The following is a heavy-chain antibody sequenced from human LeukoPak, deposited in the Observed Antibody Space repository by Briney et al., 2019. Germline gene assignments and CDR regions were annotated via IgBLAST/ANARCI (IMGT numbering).Heavy chain of an antibody. Sequence: GESLRLSCAASRISVSNNCMSWVRQAPGKGLEFVSVIYAGGDTFYADSVKGRFTISRDSSKNTLYLHMSSLTPEDTAVYYCARDQPPFVWGQGTLVTVSS. CDR1: RISVSNNC. CDR2: IYAGGDT. V-gene: IGHV3-53*01. CDR3: ARDQPPFV. J-gene: IGHJ4*02.